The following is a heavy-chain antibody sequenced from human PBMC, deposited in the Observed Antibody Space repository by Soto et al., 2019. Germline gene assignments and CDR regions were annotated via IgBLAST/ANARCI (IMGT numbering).Heavy chain of an antibody. Sequence: SETLSLTCTVSGGSISSGGYYWSWIRQHPGKGLEWIGYIYYSGSTYYNPSLKSRVTISVDTSKNQFSLKLSSVTAADTAVYYCARSDYYDNKWNYWGQGTLVTVSS. CDR1: GGSISSGGYY. CDR3: ARSDYYDNKWNY. CDR2: IYYSGST. J-gene: IGHJ4*02. D-gene: IGHD3-22*01. V-gene: IGHV4-31*03.